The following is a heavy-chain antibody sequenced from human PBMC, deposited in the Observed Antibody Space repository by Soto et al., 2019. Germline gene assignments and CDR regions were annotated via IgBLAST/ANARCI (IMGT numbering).Heavy chain of an antibody. CDR2: IDPSDSYT. D-gene: IGHD1-26*01. Sequence: GESLKISCNGSGYSFTIYWISWVRQMPGKGLEWMGRIDPSDSYTNYSPSFQGHVTISADKSISTAYLQWSSLKASDTAMYYCASWGGEWELLGDYFDYWGQGTLVTVSS. CDR1: GYSFTIYW. V-gene: IGHV5-10-1*01. CDR3: ASWGGEWELLGDYFDY. J-gene: IGHJ4*02.